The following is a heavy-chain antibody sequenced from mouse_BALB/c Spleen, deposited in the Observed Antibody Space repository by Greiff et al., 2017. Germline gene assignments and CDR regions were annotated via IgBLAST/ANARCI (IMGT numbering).Heavy chain of an antibody. V-gene: IGHV5-12-2*01. D-gene: IGHD2-14*01. CDR2: ISNGGGST. CDR3: ARHENHRYDVYYAMDY. Sequence: EVQLVESGGDLVKPGGSLKLSCAASGFTFSSYTMSWVRQTPEKRLEWVAYISNGGGSTYYPDTVKGRFTISRDNAKNTLYLQMSSLKSEDTAMYYCARHENHRYDVYYAMDYWGQGTSVTVSS. J-gene: IGHJ4*01. CDR1: GFTFSSYT.